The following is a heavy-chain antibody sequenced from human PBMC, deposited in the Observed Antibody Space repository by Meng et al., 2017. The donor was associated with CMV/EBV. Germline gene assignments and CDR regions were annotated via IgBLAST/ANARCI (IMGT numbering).Heavy chain of an antibody. Sequence: GESLKISCAASGFTFSNFAMNWVRQAPGKGLEWVSSISGSGVSTNYADSVKGRFTVSRDNSKNTLYLQTNSLRAEDTAVYYCAKGRGDSDYWGQGTLVTVSS. D-gene: IGHD5-12*01. CDR3: AKGRGDSDY. J-gene: IGHJ4*02. V-gene: IGHV3-23*01. CDR1: GFTFSNFA. CDR2: ISGSGVST.